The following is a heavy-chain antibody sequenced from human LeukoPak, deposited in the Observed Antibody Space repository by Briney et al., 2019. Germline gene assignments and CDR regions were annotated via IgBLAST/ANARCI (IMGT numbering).Heavy chain of an antibody. J-gene: IGHJ5*02. CDR2: ISAYIGNT. CDR3: ARAGRGYSNYGDWFDP. V-gene: IGHV1-18*01. CDR1: GYTFTSYG. D-gene: IGHD4-11*01. Sequence: ASVKVSCKASGYTFTSYGISWVRQAPGQGLEWMGWISAYIGNTNYAQKFQGRVTMTRDTSISTAYMELSRLRSDDTAVYYCARAGRGYSNYGDWFDPWGQGTLVTVSS.